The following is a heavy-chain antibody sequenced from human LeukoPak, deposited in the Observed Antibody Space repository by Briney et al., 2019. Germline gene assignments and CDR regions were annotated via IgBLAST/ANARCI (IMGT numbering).Heavy chain of an antibody. CDR1: GGSISSSNW. Sequence: SGTLSLTCAVSGGSISSSNWWSWVRQPPGKGLGWIGEIYHSGSTNYNPSLKSRVTISVDKSKNQFSPKLSSVTAADTAVYYCARKYYDILTGYYRFDYWGQGTLVTVSS. CDR2: IYHSGST. J-gene: IGHJ4*02. CDR3: ARKYYDILTGYYRFDY. V-gene: IGHV4-4*02. D-gene: IGHD3-9*01.